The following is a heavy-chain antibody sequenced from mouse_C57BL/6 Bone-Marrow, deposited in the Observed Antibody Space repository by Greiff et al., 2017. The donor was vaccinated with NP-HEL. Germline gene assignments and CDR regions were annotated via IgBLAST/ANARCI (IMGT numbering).Heavy chain of an antibody. CDR3: ARYSNSAHYYAMDY. CDR2: ISYSGST. Sequence: VQLQQSGPGLAKPSQTLSLTCSVTGYSITSDYWSWIRKFPGNKLEYMGYISYSGSTYYNPSLKSRISITRDTSKNQYYLQLNSVTTEDTATYYCARYSNSAHYYAMDYWGQGTSVTVSS. J-gene: IGHJ4*01. CDR1: GYSITSDY. V-gene: IGHV3-8*01. D-gene: IGHD2-5*01.